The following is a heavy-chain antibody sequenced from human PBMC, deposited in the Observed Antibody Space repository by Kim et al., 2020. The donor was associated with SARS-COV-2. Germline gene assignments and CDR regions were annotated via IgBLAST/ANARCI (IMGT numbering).Heavy chain of an antibody. CDR2: MNPNSGNT. CDR3: ARFGELPWYYYGMDV. CDR1: GYTFTSYD. Sequence: ASVKVSCKASGYTFTSYDINWVRQATGQGLEWMGWMNPNSGNTGYAQKFQGRVTMTRNTSISTAYMELSSLRSEDTAVYYCARFGELPWYYYGMDVWGQGTTVTVSS. V-gene: IGHV1-8*01. J-gene: IGHJ6*02. D-gene: IGHD3-10*01.